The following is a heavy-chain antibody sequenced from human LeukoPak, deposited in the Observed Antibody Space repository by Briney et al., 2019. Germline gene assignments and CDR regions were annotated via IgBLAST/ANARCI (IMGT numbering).Heavy chain of an antibody. V-gene: IGHV1-8*01. Sequence: GASVKVSCKASGYTFTSYVINWVRQATGQGLEWMGWMNPNSGNTGYAQKFQGRVTMTRNTSISTAYVELSSLRSEDTAVYYCARGGPRWLQLKPFDYWGQGTLVAVSS. CDR3: ARGGPRWLQLKPFDY. D-gene: IGHD5-24*01. CDR1: GYTFTSYV. CDR2: MNPNSGNT. J-gene: IGHJ4*02.